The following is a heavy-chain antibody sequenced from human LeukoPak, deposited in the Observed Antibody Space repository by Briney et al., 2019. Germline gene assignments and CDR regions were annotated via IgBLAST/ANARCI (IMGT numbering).Heavy chain of an antibody. Sequence: TSETLSLTCAVSGGSISSGGYSWSWIRQPPGKGLERIGYIYHSGSTYYNPSLKSRVTISVDRSKNQFSLKLSSVTAADTAVYYCARVSSRPCSGGSCYRPDWFDPWGQGTLVTVSS. V-gene: IGHV4-30-2*01. CDR2: IYHSGST. CDR3: ARVSSRPCSGGSCYRPDWFDP. D-gene: IGHD2-15*01. J-gene: IGHJ5*02. CDR1: GGSISSGGYS.